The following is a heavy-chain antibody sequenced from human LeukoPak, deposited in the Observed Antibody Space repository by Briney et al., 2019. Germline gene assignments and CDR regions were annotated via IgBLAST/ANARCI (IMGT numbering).Heavy chain of an antibody. J-gene: IGHJ4*02. CDR2: ISSSSSYI. CDR3: ARAMGYYYDSSGYYWL. D-gene: IGHD3-22*01. V-gene: IGHV3-21*01. CDR1: GFTFSSYS. Sequence: GGSLRLSCAASGFTFSSYSMNWVRQAPGEGLEWVSSISSSSSYIYYADSVKGRFTISRDNAKNSLYLQMNSLRAEDTAVYYCARAMGYYYDSSGYYWLWGQGTLVTVSS.